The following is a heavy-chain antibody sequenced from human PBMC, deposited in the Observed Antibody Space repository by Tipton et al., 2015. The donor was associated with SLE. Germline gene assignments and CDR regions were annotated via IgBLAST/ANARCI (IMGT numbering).Heavy chain of an antibody. CDR3: AKERLWFGELLDDAFDI. CDR2: ISGSGGST. J-gene: IGHJ3*02. CDR1: GFTFSSYE. Sequence: SLRLSCAASGFTFSSYEMNWVRQAPGKGLEWVSAISGSGGSTYYADSVKGRFTISRDNSKNTLYLQMNSLRAGDTAVYYCAKERLWFGELLDDAFDIWGQGTMVTVSS. V-gene: IGHV3-23*01. D-gene: IGHD3-10*01.